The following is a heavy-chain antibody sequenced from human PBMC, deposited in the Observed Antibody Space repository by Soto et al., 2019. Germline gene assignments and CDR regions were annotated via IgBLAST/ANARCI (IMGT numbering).Heavy chain of an antibody. Sequence: VASVKVSCKVSGYTLTELSMHWVRQAPGKGLEWMGGFDPEDGETIYAQKFQGRVTMTEDTSTDTAYMELSSLRSEDTAVYYCATGAGSVAAPHDAFDIWGQGTMVTVSS. V-gene: IGHV1-24*01. J-gene: IGHJ3*02. D-gene: IGHD6-19*01. CDR2: FDPEDGET. CDR1: GYTLTELS. CDR3: ATGAGSVAAPHDAFDI.